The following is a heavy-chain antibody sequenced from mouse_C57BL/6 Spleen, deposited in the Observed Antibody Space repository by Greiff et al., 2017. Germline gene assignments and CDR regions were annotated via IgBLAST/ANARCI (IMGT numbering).Heavy chain of an antibody. CDR2: INCDGSST. J-gene: IGHJ1*03. Sequence: EVQRVESEGGLVQPGSSMKLSCTASGFTFSDYYMAWVRQVPEKGLEWVANINCDGSSTYYMDSLKSRFIISRDTAKNILYLQMSSLKSEDTATYYCARDYDGDFDVWGTGTTVTVSS. V-gene: IGHV5-16*01. CDR1: GFTFSDYY. D-gene: IGHD2-12*01. CDR3: ARDYDGDFDV.